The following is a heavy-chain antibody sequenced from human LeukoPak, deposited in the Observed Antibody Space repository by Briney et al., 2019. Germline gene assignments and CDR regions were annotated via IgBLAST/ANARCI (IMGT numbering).Heavy chain of an antibody. V-gene: IGHV3-23*01. D-gene: IGHD3-22*01. CDR2: LSGSGGST. J-gene: IGHJ4*02. Sequence: GGSLRLSCAASGFTFSSYAMSWVRQAPGKGLEWVSALSGSGGSTYYADSVKGRLIISRDNSKNTLYLQMNRLRAEDTAIYYCAKLCGWHYDSSGSYWGQGTLVTVSS. CDR3: AKLCGWHYDSSGSY. CDR1: GFTFSSYA.